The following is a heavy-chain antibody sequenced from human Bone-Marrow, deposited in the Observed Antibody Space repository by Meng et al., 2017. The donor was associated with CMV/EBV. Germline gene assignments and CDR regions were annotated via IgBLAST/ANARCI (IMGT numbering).Heavy chain of an antibody. D-gene: IGHD2-2*02. Sequence: ASVKVSCKASGYTFTSYYMHWVRQAPGQGLEWMGIINPSGGSTSYAQKFQGRVTMTRDTSTSTVYMELSSLRSEDTAVYYCARSSDQLLYSEPFDIWGQGTMVTVSS. CDR2: INPSGGST. V-gene: IGHV1-46*01. CDR1: GYTFTSYY. J-gene: IGHJ3*02. CDR3: ARSSDQLLYSEPFDI.